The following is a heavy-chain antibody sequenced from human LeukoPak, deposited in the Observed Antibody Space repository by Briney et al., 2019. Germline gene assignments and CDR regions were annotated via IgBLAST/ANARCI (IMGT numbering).Heavy chain of an antibody. CDR1: EFTFSAYA. CDR2: ISPTGSTM. D-gene: IGHD2-15*01. Sequence: GGSLRLSCATSEFTFSAYATNWVRQAPGKGLEWVGYISPTGSTMFYAGSVKGRFTISRDNADNSLYLQMKSLRVEETAMYYCVRGGWRIIETGGDSWGQGTLVTVSS. CDR3: VRGGWRIIETGGDS. J-gene: IGHJ4*02. V-gene: IGHV3-48*04.